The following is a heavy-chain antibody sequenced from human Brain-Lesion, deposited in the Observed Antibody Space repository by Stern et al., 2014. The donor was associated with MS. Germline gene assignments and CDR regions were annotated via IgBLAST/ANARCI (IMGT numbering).Heavy chain of an antibody. CDR1: GGSISSGGYY. CDR3: ARGRVVPGFQYYATDV. V-gene: IGHV4-61*02. CDR2: IFNSGRT. D-gene: IGHD2-2*01. Sequence: VQLVESGPGLVKPSQTLSLSCTVSGGSISSGGYYWSWIRQPAGKGLEWIGRIFNSGRTSYNPSLKSRVTISIDPSKNQFSLRLTSMTAADTAVYYCARGRVVPGFQYYATDVWGQGTTVIVSS. J-gene: IGHJ6*02.